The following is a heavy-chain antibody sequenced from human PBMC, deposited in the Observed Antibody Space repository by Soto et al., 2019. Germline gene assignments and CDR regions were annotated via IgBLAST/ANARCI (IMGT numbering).Heavy chain of an antibody. D-gene: IGHD6-19*01. CDR2: IYHSGST. J-gene: IGHJ6*02. CDR3: ATVLDNSSGWAYYPYGMDV. CDR1: GYSISSGYY. V-gene: IGHV4-38-2*01. Sequence: SETLSLTCAVSGYSISSGYYWVCIRQPPGKGLEWIWSIYHSGSTYYNPSLKSRVTISVDTSKNQFSLKLSSVTAADTAVYYCATVLDNSSGWAYYPYGMDVWGQGTTVTVSS.